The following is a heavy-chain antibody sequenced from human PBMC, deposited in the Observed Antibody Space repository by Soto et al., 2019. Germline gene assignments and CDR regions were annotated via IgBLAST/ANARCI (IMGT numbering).Heavy chain of an antibody. CDR3: ARHIVVVPAAIWMDYYYGMDV. J-gene: IGHJ6*02. CDR2: INHSGST. CDR1: GGSFSGYY. D-gene: IGHD2-2*01. V-gene: IGHV4-34*01. Sequence: QVQLQQWGAGLLKPSETLSLTCAVYGGSFSGYYWSWIHQPPGKGLEWIGEINHSGSTNYNPSLKSRVTISVDTSKNQFSLKLSSVTAADTAVYYCARHIVVVPAAIWMDYYYGMDVWGQGTTVTVSS.